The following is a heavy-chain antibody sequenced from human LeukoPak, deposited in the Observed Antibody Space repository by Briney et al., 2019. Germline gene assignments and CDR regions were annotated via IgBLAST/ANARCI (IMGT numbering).Heavy chain of an antibody. CDR1: GFTFSSYA. CDR3: AKGSGSYYKSGYFDY. CDR2: ISGSGGST. D-gene: IGHD3-10*01. V-gene: IGHV3-23*01. J-gene: IGHJ4*02. Sequence: GGSLRLSCAASGFTFSSYAMSWVRQAPGKGLEWVSAISGSGGSTYYADSVKGRFTISRENSKNTLYLQMNSLRAEDTAVYYCAKGSGSYYKSGYFDYWGQGTLVSVSS.